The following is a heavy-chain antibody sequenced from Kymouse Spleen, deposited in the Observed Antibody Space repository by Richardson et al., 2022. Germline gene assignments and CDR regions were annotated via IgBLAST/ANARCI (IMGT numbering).Heavy chain of an antibody. V-gene: IGHV4-34*01. CDR3: ARKGLNWNYGWFDP. CDR1: GGSFSGYY. J-gene: IGHJ5*02. CDR2: INHSGST. Sequence: QVQLQQWGAGLLKPSETLSLTCAVYGGSFSGYYWSWIRQPPGKGLEWIGEINHSGSTNYNPSLKSRVTISVDTSKNQFSLKLSSVTAADTAVYYCARKGLNWNYGWFDPWGQGTLVTVSS. D-gene: IGHD1-7*01.